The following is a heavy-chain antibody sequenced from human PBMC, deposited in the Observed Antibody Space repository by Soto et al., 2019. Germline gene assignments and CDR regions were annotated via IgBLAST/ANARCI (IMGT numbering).Heavy chain of an antibody. D-gene: IGHD1-26*01. Sequence: GGSLRLSCAASGFTVSTNYMSWVRQAPGKGPEWVSSIYSGGTTYYADSVKGRFTISRDNSKNTLYLQMNSLRAEDTAVYYCARGRGAGIWDYWGQGTLVTVSS. CDR1: GFTVSTNY. CDR3: ARGRGAGIWDY. V-gene: IGHV3-53*01. CDR2: IYSGGTT. J-gene: IGHJ4*02.